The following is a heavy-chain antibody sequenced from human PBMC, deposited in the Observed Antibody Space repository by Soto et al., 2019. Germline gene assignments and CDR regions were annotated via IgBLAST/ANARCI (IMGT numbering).Heavy chain of an antibody. V-gene: IGHV2-5*02. CDR3: AHLRSYGSLGDYFEN. D-gene: IGHD5-18*01. Sequence: SGPTLMHPKQTLTLTCTFSGISISTIGVGVGWIRQPPGKALEWLALIYWDDDKRYSPSLKSRLTITKNTSKNQVVLIMDNMDPVDTATYYCAHLRSYGSLGDYFENWGQ. J-gene: IGHJ4*02. CDR2: IYWDDDK. CDR1: GISISTIGVG.